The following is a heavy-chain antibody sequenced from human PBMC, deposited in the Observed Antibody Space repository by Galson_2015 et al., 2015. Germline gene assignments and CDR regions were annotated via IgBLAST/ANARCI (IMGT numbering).Heavy chain of an antibody. V-gene: IGHV3-48*02. Sequence: SLRLSCAASGFNLSIDRMSWVRQAPGKGLEWVSSISSSGSMTSYAESVKGRFTISRDTAKNSLYLHMNSLRDEDTAVYYCVRSWGYFDYWGQGTLVTVSS. CDR1: GFNLSIDR. CDR3: VRSWGYFDY. CDR2: ISSSGSMT. J-gene: IGHJ4*02. D-gene: IGHD3-16*01.